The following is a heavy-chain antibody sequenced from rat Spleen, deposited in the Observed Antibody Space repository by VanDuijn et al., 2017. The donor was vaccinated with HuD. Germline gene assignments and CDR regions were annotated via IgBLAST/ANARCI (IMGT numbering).Heavy chain of an antibody. V-gene: IGHV5-36*01. CDR2: ISWGGSST. CDR1: GFTFDDYG. J-gene: IGHJ3*01. CDR3: TRGGRSIAAGAY. D-gene: IGHD1-2*01. Sequence: EVKLVESGGGLVQPGRSLKLSCAASGFTFDDYGMAWVRQAPKNGLEWVASISWGGSSTYYPDNVKGRFTISRDNAKNALYLQMNNLRSEDTAIYYCTRGGRSIAAGAYWGQGTLVTVSS.